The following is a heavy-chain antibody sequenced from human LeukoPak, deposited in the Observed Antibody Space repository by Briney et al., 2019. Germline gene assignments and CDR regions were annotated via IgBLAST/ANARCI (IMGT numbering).Heavy chain of an antibody. D-gene: IGHD3-22*01. J-gene: IGHJ4*02. Sequence: GGSLRLSCPVSGFTFSSYAMSWVRPAPGRGLERVSVISTSGESAYYADSVKGRFTISRDNSKNTLYVQMNSLRAEDTAVYYCAKDRGSGYHYFDYWGQGTLVTVSS. CDR2: ISTSGESA. CDR3: AKDRGSGYHYFDY. V-gene: IGHV3-23*01. CDR1: GFTFSSYA.